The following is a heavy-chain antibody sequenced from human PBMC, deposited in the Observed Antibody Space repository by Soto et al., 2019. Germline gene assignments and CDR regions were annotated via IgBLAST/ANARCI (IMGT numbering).Heavy chain of an antibody. J-gene: IGHJ4*02. V-gene: IGHV3-23*01. CDR2: ISGSGGST. Sequence: GGSLRLSCAASGFTFSSYAMSWVRQAPGKGLEWVSAISGSGGSTYYADSVKGRLTISRDNSKNTLYLQMNSLRAEDTAVYYCAKGPGYCSSTSCPPDYWGQGTLVTVS. D-gene: IGHD2-2*01. CDR1: GFTFSSYA. CDR3: AKGPGYCSSTSCPPDY.